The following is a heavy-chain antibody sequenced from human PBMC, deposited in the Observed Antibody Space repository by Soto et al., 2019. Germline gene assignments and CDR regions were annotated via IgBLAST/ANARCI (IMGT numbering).Heavy chain of an antibody. CDR1: GFTLSGYA. D-gene: IGHD6-6*01. CDR3: ARRARPDFYYMAV. J-gene: IGHJ6*03. V-gene: IGHV3-64*01. Sequence: GGSLRLSCAASGFTLSGYAMDWVRQAPGKGLEYVSGISSNGVGTYYANSVQGRFTISRDNSKNTVYLQMGSLRPGDMAVYYCARRARPDFYYMAVWGKGTTVTVSS. CDR2: ISSNGVGT.